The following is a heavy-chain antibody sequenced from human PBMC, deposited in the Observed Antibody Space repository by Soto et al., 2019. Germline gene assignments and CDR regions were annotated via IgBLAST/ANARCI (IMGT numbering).Heavy chain of an antibody. CDR3: ARESGSGWPLGY. Sequence: SETLSLTCTVSGGSVSSGSYYWSWIRQPPGKGLEWIGYIYYSGSTNYNPSLKSRVTISVDTSKNQFSLKLSSVTAADTAVYYCARESGSGWPLGYWGQGTLVTSPQ. V-gene: IGHV4-61*01. CDR2: IYYSGST. J-gene: IGHJ4*02. D-gene: IGHD6-19*01. CDR1: GGSVSSGSYY.